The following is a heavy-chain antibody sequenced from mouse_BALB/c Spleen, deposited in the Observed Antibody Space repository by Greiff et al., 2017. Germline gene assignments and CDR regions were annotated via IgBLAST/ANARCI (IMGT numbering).Heavy chain of an antibody. CDR3: ARDGITPFAY. Sequence: VKLVESGPGLVAPSQSLSITCTVSGFSLTSYGVHWVRQPPGKGLEWLGVIWAGGSTNYNSALMSRLSISKDNSKSQVFLKMNSLQTDDTAMYYCARDGITPFAYWGQGTLVTVSA. D-gene: IGHD2-4*01. V-gene: IGHV2-9*02. CDR1: GFSLTSYG. J-gene: IGHJ3*01. CDR2: IWAGGST.